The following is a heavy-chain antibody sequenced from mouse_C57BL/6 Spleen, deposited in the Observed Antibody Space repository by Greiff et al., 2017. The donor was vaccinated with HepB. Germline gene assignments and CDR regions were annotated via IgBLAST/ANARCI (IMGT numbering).Heavy chain of an antibody. CDR1: GYTFTTYP. CDR2: FHPYNDDT. J-gene: IGHJ1*03. D-gene: IGHD2-4*01. CDR3: ARRIYYDYYHWYFDV. Sequence: VKLQESGAELVKPGASVKMSCKASGYTFTTYPIEWMKQNHGKSLEWIGNFHPYNDDTKYNEKFKGKATLTVEKSSSTVYLELSRLTSDDSAVYYCARRIYYDYYHWYFDVWGTGTTVTVSS. V-gene: IGHV1-47*01.